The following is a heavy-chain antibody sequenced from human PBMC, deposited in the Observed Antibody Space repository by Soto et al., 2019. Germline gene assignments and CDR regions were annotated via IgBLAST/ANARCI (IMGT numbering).Heavy chain of an antibody. D-gene: IGHD2-21*02. V-gene: IGHV4-59*12. CDR3: AREDDGGDRDYYGLDV. Sequence: SETLSLTCTVSGGSISSYYWSWIRQPPGKGLEWIGYIYYTGSTMYNPSFKSRLTMAVDTTKNQFSLQLTSVTAADTAVYFCAREDDGGDRDYYGLDVWGQGTTVTVSS. CDR2: IYYTGST. CDR1: GGSISSYY. J-gene: IGHJ6*02.